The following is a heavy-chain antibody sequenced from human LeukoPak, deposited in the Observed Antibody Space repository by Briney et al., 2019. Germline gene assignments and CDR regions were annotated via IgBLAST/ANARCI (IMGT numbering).Heavy chain of an antibody. CDR2: IYYSGST. Sequence: PSETLSLTCTVSGGSISSSSYYWGWIRQPPGEGLEWIGSIYYSGSTYYNPSLKSRVTISVDTSKNQFSLKLSSVTAADTAVYYRARTQWLVPTNFDYWGQGTLVTVSS. V-gene: IGHV4-39*01. CDR3: ARTQWLVPTNFDY. J-gene: IGHJ4*02. D-gene: IGHD6-19*01. CDR1: GGSISSSSYY.